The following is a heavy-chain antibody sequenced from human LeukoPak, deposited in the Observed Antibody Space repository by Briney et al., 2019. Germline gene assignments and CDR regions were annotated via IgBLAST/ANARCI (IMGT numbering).Heavy chain of an antibody. D-gene: IGHD7-27*01. CDR3: ARGTNWGFDY. CDR1: GFTFSSYS. CDR2: ISSSSSYV. J-gene: IGHJ4*02. Sequence: GGSLRLSCAASGFTFSSYSMNWVRQAPGRGLEWVSSISSSSSYVYYADSVKGRFTISRDNAKNSLYLQMNSLRAEDTAVYYCARGTNWGFDYWGQGTLVTVSS. V-gene: IGHV3-21*01.